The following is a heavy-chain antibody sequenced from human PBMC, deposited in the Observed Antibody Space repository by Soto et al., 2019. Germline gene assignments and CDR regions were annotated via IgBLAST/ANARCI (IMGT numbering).Heavy chain of an antibody. D-gene: IGHD3-3*01. CDR3: ARGLTISKNPNWFDP. V-gene: IGHV4-30-2*01. J-gene: IGHJ5*02. Sequence: QLQLQESGSGLVKPSQTLSLTCAVSGGSISSGGYSWSWIRQPPGKGLEWIGYIYHSGSTYYNPSLKSRVTISVDRSKNQFSLKLSSVTAADTAVYYCARGLTISKNPNWFDPWGQGTLVTVSS. CDR1: GGSISSGGYS. CDR2: IYHSGST.